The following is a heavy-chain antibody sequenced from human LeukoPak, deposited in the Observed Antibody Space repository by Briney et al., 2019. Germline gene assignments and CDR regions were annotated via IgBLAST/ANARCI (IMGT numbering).Heavy chain of an antibody. J-gene: IGHJ4*02. D-gene: IGHD6-19*01. CDR2: INPNSGGT. Sequence: GSVKVSCKASGYTFNGYYKHWVRQAPGQGLEWMGWINPNSGGTNYAQKFQGRVTMTRDTSISTAYMELSRLRSDDTAMYYCARSSGWKYNIDYWGQGTLVTVSS. V-gene: IGHV1-2*02. CDR1: GYTFNGYY. CDR3: ARSSGWKYNIDY.